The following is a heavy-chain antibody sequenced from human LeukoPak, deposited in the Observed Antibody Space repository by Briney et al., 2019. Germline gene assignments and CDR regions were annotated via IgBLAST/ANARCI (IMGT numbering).Heavy chain of an antibody. CDR3: ARYYYGSGSYYNLNDY. V-gene: IGHV2-70*11. D-gene: IGHD3-10*01. CDR2: IGWDDDK. CDR1: GFSLSTSGMC. J-gene: IGHJ4*02. Sequence: SGPTLVNPTQTLTLTCTFSGFSLSTSGMCVSWIRQPPGKALEWLARIGWDDDKYYSTSLKTRLTISKDTSKNQVVLTTTNMDPVDTATYYCARYYYGSGSYYNLNDYWGQGTLVTVSS.